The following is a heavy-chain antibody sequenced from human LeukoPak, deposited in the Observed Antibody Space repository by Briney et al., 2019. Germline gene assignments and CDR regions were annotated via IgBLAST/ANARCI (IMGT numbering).Heavy chain of an antibody. V-gene: IGHV3-21*01. D-gene: IGHD2-2*01. CDR1: GFTFSSYS. CDR3: ARDGCSSTSCYHGWVYYFDY. Sequence: GGSLRLSCAASGFTFSSYSMNWVRQAPGKGLEWVSSISSSSSYIYYADSVKGRFTISRDNAKNSLYLQMNSLRAEDTAVYYCARDGCSSTSCYHGWVYYFDYWGQGTLVTVSS. J-gene: IGHJ4*02. CDR2: ISSSSSYI.